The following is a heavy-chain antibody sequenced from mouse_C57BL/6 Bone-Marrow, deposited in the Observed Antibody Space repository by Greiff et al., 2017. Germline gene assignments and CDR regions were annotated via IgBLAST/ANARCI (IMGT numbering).Heavy chain of an antibody. CDR1: GYTFTSYW. D-gene: IGHD1-1*02. J-gene: IGHJ3*01. V-gene: IGHV1-64*01. CDR3: ARHGGAWFAY. Sequence: VQLQQPGAELVKPGASVKLSCTASGYTFTSYWMHWVKQRPGQGLEWIGMIHPYSGSTNYNENFKSKATLTVDKSSSPAYMLLSSLTSEDSAVYYCARHGGAWFAYWGQGTLVTVSA. CDR2: IHPYSGST.